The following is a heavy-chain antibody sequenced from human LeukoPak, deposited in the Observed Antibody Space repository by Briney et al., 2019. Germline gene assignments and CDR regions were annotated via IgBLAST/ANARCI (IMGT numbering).Heavy chain of an antibody. V-gene: IGHV3-33*01. Sequence: PGGSLRLSCVASGFPFSSYGMHWVRQAPGKGLEWAAVAYDDGNNRYYADSVKGRFTISKDNSKNTLYVQKDSLRVDDTAVYYCATGGGFYYGHWGQGTLVIVSS. CDR3: ATGGGFYYGH. J-gene: IGHJ4*02. CDR2: AYDDGNNR. D-gene: IGHD3-22*01. CDR1: GFPFSSYG.